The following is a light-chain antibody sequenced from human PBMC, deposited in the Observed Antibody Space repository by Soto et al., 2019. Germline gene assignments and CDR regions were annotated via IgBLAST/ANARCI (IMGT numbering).Light chain of an antibody. V-gene: IGLV2-14*01. CDR2: EVS. CDR3: SSYTTRSTPYV. J-gene: IGLJ1*01. CDR1: SSDVGGYNY. Sequence: QSVLTQPASVSGSPGQSISISCTGTSSDVGGYNYVSWYQQYPGKAPKLMIYEVSNRPSGFSNRFSGSKSGNTASLTISGLQAEDEADYYCSSYTTRSTPYVFGTGTKLTVL.